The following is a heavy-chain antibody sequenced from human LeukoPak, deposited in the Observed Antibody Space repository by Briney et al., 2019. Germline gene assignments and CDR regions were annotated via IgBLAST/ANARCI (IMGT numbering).Heavy chain of an antibody. V-gene: IGHV3-53*01. CDR3: AREYYYGSGSYYLDY. CDR1: GFTFSIYV. CDR2: IYSGGST. D-gene: IGHD3-10*01. Sequence: GGSLRLSCAASGFTFSIYVMTWVRQAPGKGLEWVSVIYSGGSTYYADSVKGRFTISRDNSKNMLYLQMNSLRAEDTAVYYCAREYYYGSGSYYLDYWGQGTLVTVSS. J-gene: IGHJ4*02.